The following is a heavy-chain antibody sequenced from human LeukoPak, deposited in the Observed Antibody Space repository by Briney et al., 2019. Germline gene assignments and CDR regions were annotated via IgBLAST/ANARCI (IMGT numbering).Heavy chain of an antibody. J-gene: IGHJ4*02. CDR3: ARDRESESDSEGDY. CDR2: IKQGGSEI. D-gene: IGHD4-11*01. CDR1: GFTLSRFW. Sequence: GGSLRLSCSASGFTLSRFWMRWVRQAPGKGLEYVALIKQGGSEIYHMDSVKGRFTISRDDATNSLYLQMNSLRVEDTALYYCARDRESESDSEGDYWGQGTLVTVSS. V-gene: IGHV3-7*01.